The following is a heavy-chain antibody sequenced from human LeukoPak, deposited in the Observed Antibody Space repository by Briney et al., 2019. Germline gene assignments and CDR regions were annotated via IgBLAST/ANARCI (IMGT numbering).Heavy chain of an antibody. Sequence: PSGTLSLTCAVSGGSISSSNWWSWIRQPPGKGLEWIGYIFSSGSATYNPSLKSRLTISVDTSKNQFSLKLNSVTAADTAVYFCARWPMTNLAFDVWGQGTMVTVSS. CDR3: ARWPMTNLAFDV. CDR2: IFSSGSA. D-gene: IGHD3-22*01. V-gene: IGHV4-4*02. CDR1: GGSISSSNW. J-gene: IGHJ3*01.